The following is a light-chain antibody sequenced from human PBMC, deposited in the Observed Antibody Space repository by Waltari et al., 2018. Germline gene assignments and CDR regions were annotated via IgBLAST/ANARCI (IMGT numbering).Light chain of an antibody. V-gene: IGKV4-1*01. CDR3: HQYSTTPWT. Sequence: DIVMTQSPDSLAVSLGERATINCKSSQSVLYSVKFKNYLAWYQQKPGQPPKLLIYLASARGSGVPDRFSGSGSGTDFTLTITSLQAEDVAVYYCHQYSTTPWTFGQGTKVEI. CDR2: LAS. CDR1: QSVLYSVKFKNY. J-gene: IGKJ1*01.